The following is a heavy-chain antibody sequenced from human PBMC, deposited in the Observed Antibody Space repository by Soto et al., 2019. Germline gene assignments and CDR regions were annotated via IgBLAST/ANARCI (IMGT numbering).Heavy chain of an antibody. V-gene: IGHV4-4*02. CDR1: GGSISRSDW. CDR3: AREVSGVQAFDY. Sequence: SETLSLTCAVSGGSISRSDWWNWVRQPPGKGLEWIGEISESGSPNYNPSLKSRVTISIDKAKKYFSLKLDSVTAADTAVYYCAREVSGVQAFDYWGQGILVTVSS. J-gene: IGHJ4*02. CDR2: ISESGSP. D-gene: IGHD2-21*01.